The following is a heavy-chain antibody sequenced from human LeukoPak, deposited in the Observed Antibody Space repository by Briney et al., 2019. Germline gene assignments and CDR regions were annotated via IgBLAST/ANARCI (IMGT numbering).Heavy chain of an antibody. CDR3: VRSSYGGYDH. D-gene: IGHD5-12*01. Sequence: TGGSLRLSCAASGFTFSDYSMNWVRQAPGKGLEWVSYIRSRNSAIYYADSVKGRFTISRDSAKNSLYLQMNSLRAEDTAVYYCVRSSYGGYDHWGQGTLVTVSS. CDR1: GFTFSDYS. V-gene: IGHV3-48*01. CDR2: IRSRNSAI. J-gene: IGHJ4*02.